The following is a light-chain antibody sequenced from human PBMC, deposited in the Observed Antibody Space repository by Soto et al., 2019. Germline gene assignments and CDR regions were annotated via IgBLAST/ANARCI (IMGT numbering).Light chain of an antibody. CDR2: LGS. V-gene: IGKV2-28*01. CDR3: MQALQTPRT. Sequence: DIVMTQSPLSLPVTPGEPASISCRSNESLLHSIGYNYLDWYLQKAGQSPQLLIYLGSNRASGVPHRFSGRGSGTAFTLKISRVEAEDVGIYYCMQALQTPRTFGQGTKLEIQ. CDR1: ESLLHSIGYNY. J-gene: IGKJ2*01.